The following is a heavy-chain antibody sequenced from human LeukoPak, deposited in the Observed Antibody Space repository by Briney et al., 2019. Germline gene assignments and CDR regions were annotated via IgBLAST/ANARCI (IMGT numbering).Heavy chain of an antibody. J-gene: IGHJ4*02. CDR2: INPNSGGT. D-gene: IGHD2-2*01. CDR1: VYTFTDYY. V-gene: IGHV1-2*02. Sequence: ASVTVSFTASVYTFTDYYMHWVRQAPGQGREWMGWINPNSGGTNYAQKFQGRVTMTRDTSISTAYMELSRLRSDDTAVYYCARDGSSSTSCFDYWGQGTLVTVSS. CDR3: ARDGSSSTSCFDY.